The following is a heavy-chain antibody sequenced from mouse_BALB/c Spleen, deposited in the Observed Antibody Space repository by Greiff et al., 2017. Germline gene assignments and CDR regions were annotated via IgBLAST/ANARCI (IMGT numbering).Heavy chain of an antibody. CDR2: ISGYNGAT. D-gene: IGHD2-14*01. CDR3: ARSEGYDDFDY. V-gene: IGHV1S34*01. CDR1: GYSFTGYY. Sequence: LVQPGASVKISCKASGYSFTGYYMHWVKQSPGQSLEWIGYISGYNGATSYNQKFKGKATFTVDTSSSTAYMQVNSLTSEDSAVYCCARSEGYDDFDYWGQGTTLTVSS. J-gene: IGHJ2*01.